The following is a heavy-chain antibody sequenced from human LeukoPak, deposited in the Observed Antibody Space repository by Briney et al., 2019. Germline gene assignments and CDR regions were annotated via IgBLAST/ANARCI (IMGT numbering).Heavy chain of an antibody. CDR3: AKGRIAAAGHHY. J-gene: IGHJ4*02. CDR1: GFTFSSYG. Sequence: PGGSLRLSCAASGFTFSSYGMHWVRQAPGKGLEWVAFIRYDGSNKYYADSVKGRFTISRDNSKNTLYLQMNSLRAEDTAVYYCAKGRIAAAGHHYWGQGTLVTVSS. V-gene: IGHV3-30*02. D-gene: IGHD6-13*01. CDR2: IRYDGSNK.